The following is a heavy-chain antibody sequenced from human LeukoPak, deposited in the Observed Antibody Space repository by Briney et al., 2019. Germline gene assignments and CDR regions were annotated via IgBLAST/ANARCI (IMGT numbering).Heavy chain of an antibody. Sequence: GGSLRLSCAASGFTFDDYGMSWVRQAPGKGLVWVSRINNDGSSTNYADSVKGRFTISRDNAKNTLYLQMNSLRADDTAVYYCAGTYWADYWGQGTLVTVSS. CDR2: INNDGSST. CDR1: GFTFDDYG. D-gene: IGHD2-8*02. V-gene: IGHV3-74*01. J-gene: IGHJ4*02. CDR3: AGTYWADY.